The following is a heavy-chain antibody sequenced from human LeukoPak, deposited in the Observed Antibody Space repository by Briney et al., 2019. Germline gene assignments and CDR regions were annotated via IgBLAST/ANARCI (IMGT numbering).Heavy chain of an antibody. Sequence: QPGGSLKLSCAASGFTFSGSAMHWVRQASGKGLEWVGRIRSKANSYATAYAASVKGRFTISRDDSKNTAYLQMNSLKTEDTAVYHCTSPDYDITPYGMDVWGQGTTVTVSS. J-gene: IGHJ6*02. CDR2: IRSKANSYAT. D-gene: IGHD3-9*01. V-gene: IGHV3-73*01. CDR3: TSPDYDITPYGMDV. CDR1: GFTFSGSA.